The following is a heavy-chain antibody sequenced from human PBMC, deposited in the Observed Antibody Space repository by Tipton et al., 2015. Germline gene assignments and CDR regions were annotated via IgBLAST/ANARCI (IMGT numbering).Heavy chain of an antibody. V-gene: IGHV4-61*01. CDR2: IYYSGST. CDR3: AGMSQRGITMVRGIIKRFEI. CDR1: GGSVMSDNYY. J-gene: IGHJ3*02. D-gene: IGHD3-10*01. Sequence: TLSLTCTVSGGSVMSDNYYWSWIRQPPGKGLDWIGYIYYSGSTNYSPSLKSRVTISIDTSKNQFSMKLRSVTTADTAVYFCAGMSQRGITMVRGIIKRFEIWGQGTTVTVSS.